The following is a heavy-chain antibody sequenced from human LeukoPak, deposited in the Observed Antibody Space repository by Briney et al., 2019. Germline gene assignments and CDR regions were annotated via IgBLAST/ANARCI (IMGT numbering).Heavy chain of an antibody. CDR3: ATELRWKDH. Sequence: ASVKVSCKASGYTFTNYDINWVRQASGQGLEWMGYMKPNSGNTGYAQKFQGRVTMTRDTSISTAYMELSSLTSEDTAVYYCATELRWKDHWGQGTLVTVSS. CDR1: GYTFTNYD. J-gene: IGHJ4*02. V-gene: IGHV1-8*01. CDR2: MKPNSGNT. D-gene: IGHD4-23*01.